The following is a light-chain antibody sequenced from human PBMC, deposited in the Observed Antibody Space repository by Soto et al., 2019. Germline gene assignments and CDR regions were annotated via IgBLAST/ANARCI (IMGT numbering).Light chain of an antibody. Sequence: DVVMTQSPLSLPVTLGQPASISCRSSQSLLSRDGDTFLNWFHRRPGQSPRRLIYKFSNLDSGVPDRFSGSESANNFTLTISRVETEDVGVYYCMQGAHWPPWTCGQATEVDIK. CDR1: QSLLSRDGDTF. J-gene: IGKJ1*01. V-gene: IGKV2-30*01. CDR2: KFS. CDR3: MQGAHWPPWT.